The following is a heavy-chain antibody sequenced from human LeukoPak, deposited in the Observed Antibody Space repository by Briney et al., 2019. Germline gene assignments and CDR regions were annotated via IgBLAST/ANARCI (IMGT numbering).Heavy chain of an antibody. CDR1: GYTFTSYY. CDR2: INPSGGST. V-gene: IGHV1-46*01. D-gene: IGHD6-13*01. J-gene: IGHJ4*02. Sequence: ASVKVSCKASGYTFTSYYMHWVRQAPGQGLEWMGIINPSGGSTSYAQKFQGRVTMTRDTSTSTVYMELSSLRSVDTAVYYCARDPPIAAAGTSFDYWGQGTLVTVSS. CDR3: ARDPPIAAAGTSFDY.